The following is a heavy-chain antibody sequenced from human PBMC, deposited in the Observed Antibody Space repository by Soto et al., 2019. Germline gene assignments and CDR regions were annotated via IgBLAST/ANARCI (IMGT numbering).Heavy chain of an antibody. Sequence: PGGSLRLSCAASGFTFSLSSVNWVRQAPGKGLEWVSSISSGSTYIYYADSLKGRFTISRDNAKNSLYLQMNSLRVEDTAVYYCARARSGWYHDYWGPGTLVTVSS. CDR1: GFTFSLSS. V-gene: IGHV3-21*01. J-gene: IGHJ4*02. CDR3: ARARSGWYHDY. D-gene: IGHD6-19*01. CDR2: ISSGSTYI.